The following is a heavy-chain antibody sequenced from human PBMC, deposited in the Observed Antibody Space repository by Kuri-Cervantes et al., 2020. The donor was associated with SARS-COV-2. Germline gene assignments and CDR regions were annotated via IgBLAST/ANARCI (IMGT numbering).Heavy chain of an antibody. CDR1: GFTFTSYA. V-gene: IGHV3-23*01. D-gene: IGHD1-1*01. CDR2: IRCSGDST. J-gene: IGHJ4*02. Sequence: GESLKISCAASGFTFTSYAMNWVRLAPGKGLEWVSAIRCSGDSTYYADSVKGRFTLSRDNAKNMLFLQMNSLRAEDTAVYYCVRDGDHWNFDYWGQGTLVTVSS. CDR3: VRDGDHWNFDY.